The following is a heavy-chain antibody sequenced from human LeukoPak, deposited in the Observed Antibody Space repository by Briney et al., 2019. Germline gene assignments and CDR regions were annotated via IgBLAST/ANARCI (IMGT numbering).Heavy chain of an antibody. D-gene: IGHD3-22*01. J-gene: IGHJ3*02. V-gene: IGHV3-21*04. Sequence: PGGSLRLSCAASGFSFTSYWMHWVRQAPGKGLEWVSSITSSSIYIYYTDSVKGRFTISRDNAKNSLYLQMNSLRVEDTAVYFCARGLSLSGYLDAFDIWGQGTMVTVSS. CDR1: GFSFTSYW. CDR2: ITSSSIYI. CDR3: ARGLSLSGYLDAFDI.